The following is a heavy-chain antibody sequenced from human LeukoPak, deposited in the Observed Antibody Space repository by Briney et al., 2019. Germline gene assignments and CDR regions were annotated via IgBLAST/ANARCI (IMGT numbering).Heavy chain of an antibody. Sequence: GRSLRLSCAASGFIFGDYAMHWVRQVPGKDLEWVSGISWDSGSIAYADSVKGRFTISRDNAKNFLYLQMNTRRDEDTARYYCAKSFGTFILRNYFNSWGQGTPVTVSS. J-gene: IGHJ4*02. V-gene: IGHV3-9*01. CDR3: AKSFGTFILRNYFNS. CDR2: ISWDSGSI. CDR1: GFIFGDYA. D-gene: IGHD2/OR15-2a*01.